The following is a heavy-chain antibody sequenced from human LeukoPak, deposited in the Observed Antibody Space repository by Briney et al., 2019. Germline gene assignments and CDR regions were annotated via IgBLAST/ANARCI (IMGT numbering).Heavy chain of an antibody. D-gene: IGHD2-2*01. Sequence: GASVKVSCKASGYTFTGYYMHWVRQAPGQGLEWMGWINPNSGGTNYAQKFQGRVTMTRDTSISTAYMELSRLRSDDTAVYYCARGGCSSTSCYQAVVMDVWSKGTTVTVSS. CDR1: GYTFTGYY. CDR3: ARGGCSSTSCYQAVVMDV. V-gene: IGHV1-2*02. CDR2: INPNSGGT. J-gene: IGHJ6*03.